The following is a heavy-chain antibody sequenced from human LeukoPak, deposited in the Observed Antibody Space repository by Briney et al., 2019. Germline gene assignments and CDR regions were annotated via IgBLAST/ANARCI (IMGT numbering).Heavy chain of an antibody. CDR1: GGSISSSSYY. V-gene: IGHV4-39*01. Sequence: PSETLSLTCTVSGGSISSSSYYWGWIRQPPGKGLEWIGSIYYSGSTYYNPSLKSRVTISVDTSKNQFSLKLSSVTAADTAVYYCARQLRGSSTSYNWFDPWGQGTLVTVSS. CDR2: IYYSGST. J-gene: IGHJ5*02. CDR3: ARQLRGSSTSYNWFDP. D-gene: IGHD2-2*01.